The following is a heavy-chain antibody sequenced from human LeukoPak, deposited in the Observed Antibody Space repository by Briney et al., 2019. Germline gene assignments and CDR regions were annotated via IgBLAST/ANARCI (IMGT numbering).Heavy chain of an antibody. D-gene: IGHD3-3*01. J-gene: IGHJ5*02. Sequence: GESLKISCKGSGYSFTSYWIGWVRQMPGKGLEWMGIIYPGDSDTRYSPSFQGQVTISADKSISPAYLQWSSLKASDTAMYYCAIGVYDFWSGYPHNWFDPWGQGTLVTVSS. CDR2: IYPGDSDT. CDR1: GYSFTSYW. CDR3: AIGVYDFWSGYPHNWFDP. V-gene: IGHV5-51*01.